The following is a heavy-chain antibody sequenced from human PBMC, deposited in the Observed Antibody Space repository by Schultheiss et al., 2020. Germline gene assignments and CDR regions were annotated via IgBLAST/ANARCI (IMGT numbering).Heavy chain of an antibody. J-gene: IGHJ4*02. D-gene: IGHD3-16*01. CDR1: GFTFSSYG. Sequence: WGSLRLSCAASGFTFSSYGMHWVRQAPGKGLEWVAVIWYDGSNKYYADSVKGRFTISRDNSKNTLYLQMNSLRAEDTAVYYCAKDDNGGALPGWGQGTLVTVSS. V-gene: IGHV3-33*06. CDR3: AKDDNGGALPG. CDR2: IWYDGSNK.